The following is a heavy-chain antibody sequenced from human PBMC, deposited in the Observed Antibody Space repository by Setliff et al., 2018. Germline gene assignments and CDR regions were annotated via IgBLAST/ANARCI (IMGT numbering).Heavy chain of an antibody. V-gene: IGHV3-7*03. Sequence: GSLRLSCAASGFTFSHTWMSWVRQAPGTGLEWLANIKQDGSEKFYVDSVKGRFTISRDNAKNSLYLQMNNLRAEDTAVYYCVRDSPYCVNGVCRGYWGQGTQVTVSS. J-gene: IGHJ4*02. CDR3: VRDSPYCVNGVCRGY. D-gene: IGHD2-21*01. CDR1: GFTFSHTW. CDR2: IKQDGSEK.